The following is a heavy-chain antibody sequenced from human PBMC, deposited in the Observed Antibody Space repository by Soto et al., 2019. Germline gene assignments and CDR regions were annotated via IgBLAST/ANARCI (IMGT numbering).Heavy chain of an antibody. Sequence: GASVKASCKASGYTFTGYYMHWVRQAPGQGLEWMGWINPNSGGTNYAQKFQGWVTMTRDTSISTAYMELSRLRSDDTAVYYCARGDDYSNYRGYYYGMDVWGQGTTVTVSS. D-gene: IGHD4-4*01. CDR3: ARGDDYSNYRGYYYGMDV. J-gene: IGHJ6*02. CDR1: GYTFTGYY. CDR2: INPNSGGT. V-gene: IGHV1-2*04.